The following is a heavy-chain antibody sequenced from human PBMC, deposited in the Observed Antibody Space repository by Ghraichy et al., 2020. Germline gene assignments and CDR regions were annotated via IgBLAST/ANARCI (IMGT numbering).Heavy chain of an antibody. CDR1: GGSITENNYL. CDR2: IYYGGNT. CDR3: ARHRTAYDYLDY. Sequence: SETLSLTCTVSGGSITENNYLWAWIRQPPGKGLEWIAIIYYGGNTYYNPSLKSRVTISMDTSNNQFSLKLSSVTAADTAVYYCARHRTAYDYLDYWGQGTLVTVSS. V-gene: IGHV4-39*01. D-gene: IGHD5-12*01. J-gene: IGHJ4*02.